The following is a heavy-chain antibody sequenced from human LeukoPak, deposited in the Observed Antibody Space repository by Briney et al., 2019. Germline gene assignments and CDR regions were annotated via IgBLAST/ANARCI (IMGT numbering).Heavy chain of an antibody. CDR2: ISYDGGNT. Sequence: GGSLRLSCAASGFTFSSCAMHWVRQAPGKGLEWVAAISYDGGNTYYADSVKGRFTISRDNSKNTVFLQMNSVRAEDKAVYYCESGQGIYDSSAYYYAYWGQGTLVTVSS. D-gene: IGHD3-22*01. CDR3: ESGQGIYDSSAYYYAY. V-gene: IGHV3-30-3*01. CDR1: GFTFSSCA. J-gene: IGHJ4*02.